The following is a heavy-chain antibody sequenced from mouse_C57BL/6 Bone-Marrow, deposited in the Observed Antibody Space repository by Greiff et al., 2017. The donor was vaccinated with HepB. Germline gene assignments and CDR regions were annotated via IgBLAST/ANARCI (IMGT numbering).Heavy chain of an antibody. D-gene: IGHD2-3*01. CDR1: GYTFTEYT. CDR2: FYPGSGSI. J-gene: IGHJ4*01. Sequence: QVQLQQSGAELVKPGASVKLSCKASGYTFTEYTIHWVKQRSGQGLEWIGWFYPGSGSIKYNEKFKDKATLTADKSSSTVYMELSRLTSEDSAVYFCARHGEGGYDGYFYAMDYWGQGTSVTVSS. CDR3: ARHGEGGYDGYFYAMDY. V-gene: IGHV1-62-2*01.